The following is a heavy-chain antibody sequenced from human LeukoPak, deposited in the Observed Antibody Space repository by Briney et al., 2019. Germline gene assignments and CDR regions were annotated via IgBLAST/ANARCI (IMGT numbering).Heavy chain of an antibody. D-gene: IGHD3-9*01. Sequence: PGGSLRLSCAASGFTFSNYWMSWVRQAPGKGLEWVANIKNDGSEKYYADSVKGRFTISRDNAKNLLNLQMNSLRAEDTAVYYCARIRPDVLTGYYIDYWGQGTLVTVPS. CDR2: IKNDGSEK. J-gene: IGHJ4*02. CDR1: GFTFSNYW. CDR3: ARIRPDVLTGYYIDY. V-gene: IGHV3-7*01.